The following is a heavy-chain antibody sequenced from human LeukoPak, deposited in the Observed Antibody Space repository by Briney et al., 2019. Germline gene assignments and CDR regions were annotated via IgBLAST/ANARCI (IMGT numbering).Heavy chain of an antibody. D-gene: IGHD1-26*01. Sequence: GASVKVSCKASGYTFTSYGISRVREAPGQGLEWKGWISAYNGNTNHAQKLQGRVTMTTDTSTSTAYMELRSLRSDDTAVYYCARDSPATPDWFDPWGQGTLVTVSS. V-gene: IGHV1-18*01. J-gene: IGHJ5*02. CDR2: ISAYNGNT. CDR1: GYTFTSYG. CDR3: ARDSPATPDWFDP.